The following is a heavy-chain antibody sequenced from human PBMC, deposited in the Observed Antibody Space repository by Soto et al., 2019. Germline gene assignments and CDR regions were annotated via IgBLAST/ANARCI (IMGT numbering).Heavy chain of an antibody. CDR1: GFTFSTCA. J-gene: IGHJ4*02. D-gene: IGHD6-19*01. CDR3: AKPFNAGWTRPDY. V-gene: IGHV3-23*01. Sequence: EVQLLESGGGLVQPGGSLRLSCAASGFTFSTCAMTWVRQAPGTGLEWVSAISGSGGSPYYAGSVKGRFTISRDNSKNTRYLHMNSLRAEDTAVYYCAKPFNAGWTRPDYWGQGTLVTVSS. CDR2: ISGSGGSP.